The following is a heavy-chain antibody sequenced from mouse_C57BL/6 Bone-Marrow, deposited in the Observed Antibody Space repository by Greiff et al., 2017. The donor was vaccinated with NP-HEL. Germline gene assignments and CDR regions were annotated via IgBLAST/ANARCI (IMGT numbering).Heavy chain of an antibody. CDR3: ARDQGVYYGLAY. D-gene: IGHD2-1*01. V-gene: IGHV5-4*01. CDR1: GFTFSSYA. Sequence: EVQVVESGGGLVKPGGSLKLSCAASGFTFSSYAMSWVRQTPEKRLEWVATISDGGSYTYYPDNVKGRCTISRDNAKNNLYLQMSHLKSEDTAMYYCARDQGVYYGLAYWGQGTLVTVSA. CDR2: ISDGGSYT. J-gene: IGHJ3*01.